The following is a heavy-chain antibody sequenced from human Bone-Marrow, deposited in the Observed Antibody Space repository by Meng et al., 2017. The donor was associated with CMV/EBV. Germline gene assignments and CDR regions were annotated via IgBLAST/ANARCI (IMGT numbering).Heavy chain of an antibody. Sequence: ASVKVSCKASGYIFTSYGISWVRQAPGQGLEWMGWISPYNGNTKYAQKFQGRVTMTTDTSTSTAYMELRSLRSDDPAVYYCARDHGYVAVPNWCDPWGQGNLVTVSS. J-gene: IGHJ5*02. CDR1: GYIFTSYG. D-gene: IGHD5-18*01. CDR3: ARDHGYVAVPNWCDP. V-gene: IGHV1-18*01. CDR2: ISPYNGNT.